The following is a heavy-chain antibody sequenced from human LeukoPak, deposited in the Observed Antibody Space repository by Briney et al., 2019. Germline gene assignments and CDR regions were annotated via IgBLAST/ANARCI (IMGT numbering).Heavy chain of an antibody. CDR1: GFTFSSYS. CDR2: ISSSSSYI. D-gene: IGHD4/OR15-4a*01. Sequence: GGSLRLSCAASGFTFSSYSMNWVRQAPGKGLEWVSSISSSSSYIYYADSVKGRFTISRDNSKNTLYLQMNGLRAEDTAVYYCARRAGAYSHPYDYWGQGTLVTVSS. V-gene: IGHV3-21*04. CDR3: ARRAGAYSHPYDY. J-gene: IGHJ4*02.